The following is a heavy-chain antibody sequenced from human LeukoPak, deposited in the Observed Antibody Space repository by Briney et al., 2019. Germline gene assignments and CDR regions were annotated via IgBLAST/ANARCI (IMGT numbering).Heavy chain of an antibody. CDR3: ARQIGTLNGYYIHF. J-gene: IGHJ4*02. D-gene: IGHD6-13*01. CDR2: IDPSDSYT. Sequence: RGESRKISCKGSGYSSPTYLITWVRLMPGKGLEWMGRIDPSDSYTNYSPSFQGHVTISGDKSISTAYLQWSNLKASDTAIYYCARQIGTLNGYYIHFWGQGTLVTVSS. V-gene: IGHV5-10-1*01. CDR1: GYSSPTYL.